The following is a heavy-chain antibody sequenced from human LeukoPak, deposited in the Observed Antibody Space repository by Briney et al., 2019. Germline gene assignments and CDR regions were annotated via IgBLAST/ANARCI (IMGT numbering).Heavy chain of an antibody. V-gene: IGHV3-23*01. CDR2: ISGSGGST. D-gene: IGHD3-3*01. J-gene: IGHJ4*02. CDR3: AKDRVNFWSGYDFDY. CDR1: GVTFSSYA. Sequence: GGSLRLSCAASGVTFSSYAMSWVRQAPGKGLEWVSAISGSGGSTYYADSVKGRFTISRDNSKNTLYLQMNSLRAEDTAVYYCAKDRVNFWSGYDFDYWGQGTLVTVS.